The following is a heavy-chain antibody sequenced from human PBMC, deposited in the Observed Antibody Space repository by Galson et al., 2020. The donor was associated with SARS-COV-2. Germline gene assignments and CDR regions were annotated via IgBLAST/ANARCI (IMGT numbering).Heavy chain of an antibody. Sequence: ASETLSLTCTVSGGSIYTTSYYWDWIRQPPGKGLQWIGTIYYSGSTYYNPSLQSRVTISLDTSKKQFSLKLSSVTAADTAVYYCARRLYYDSSGSIDSWDQGTLVIVSS. CDR3: ARRLYYDSSGSIDS. D-gene: IGHD3-22*01. CDR2: IYYSGST. V-gene: IGHV4-39*01. CDR1: GGSIYTTSYY. J-gene: IGHJ4*02.